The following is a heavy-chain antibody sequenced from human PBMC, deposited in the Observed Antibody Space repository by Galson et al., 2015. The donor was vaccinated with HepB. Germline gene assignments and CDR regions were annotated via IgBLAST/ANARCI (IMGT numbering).Heavy chain of an antibody. V-gene: IGHV3-21*01. CDR1: GFTFSSYS. Sequence: SLRLSCAASGFTFSSYSMNWVRQAPGKGLEWVSSISSSSSYIYYADSVKGRFTISRDNAKNSLYLQMNSLRAEDTAVYYCARDFLKGGTGTTGRGAFDIWGQGTMVDVSS. CDR2: ISSSSSYI. D-gene: IGHD1-14*01. CDR3: ARDFLKGGTGTTGRGAFDI. J-gene: IGHJ3*02.